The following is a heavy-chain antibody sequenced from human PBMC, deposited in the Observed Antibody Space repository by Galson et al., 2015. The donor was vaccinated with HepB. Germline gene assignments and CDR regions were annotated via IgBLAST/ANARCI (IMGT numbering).Heavy chain of an antibody. CDR3: AKAGYTSASWAFDFDN. CDR2: VIPVFGIP. D-gene: IGHD6-19*01. V-gene: IGHV1-69*13. CDR1: GGSFITYT. J-gene: IGHJ4*02. Sequence: SVKVSCKASGGSFITYTFSWLRQAPGQGLERMGGVIPVFGIPTYAQKFQGRVTISADESTGAVSLALSSLTSEDTAVYFCAKAGYTSASWAFDFDNWGQGTLVTVSS.